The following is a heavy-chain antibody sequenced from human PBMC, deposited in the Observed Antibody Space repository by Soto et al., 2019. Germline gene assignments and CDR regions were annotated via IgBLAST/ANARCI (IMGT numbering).Heavy chain of an antibody. CDR2: IIPIFGTA. CDR1: GGTFSSYA. Sequence: ASVKVSCKASGGTFSSYAISWVRQAPGQGLEWMGGIIPIFGTANYAQKFKGRVTITADESTSTAYMELSSLRSEDTAVYYCARVSYYYDSSGYYGDLFDAFDIWGQGTMVTVSS. J-gene: IGHJ3*02. CDR3: ARVSYYYDSSGYYGDLFDAFDI. D-gene: IGHD3-22*01. V-gene: IGHV1-69*13.